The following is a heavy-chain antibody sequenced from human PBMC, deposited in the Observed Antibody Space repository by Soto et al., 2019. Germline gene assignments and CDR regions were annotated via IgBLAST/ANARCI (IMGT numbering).Heavy chain of an antibody. CDR2: IKQDGSEK. Sequence: PGGSLRLSCAASGFTFSSYWMSWVRQAPGKGLEWVANIKQDGSEKYYVDSVKGRFTISRDNAKNSLYLQMNSLRAEDTAVYYCARASGSWSKHYYYYGMDVWGQGTSVTVSS. CDR3: ARASGSWSKHYYYYGMDV. CDR1: GFTFSSYW. D-gene: IGHD6-13*01. J-gene: IGHJ6*02. V-gene: IGHV3-7*03.